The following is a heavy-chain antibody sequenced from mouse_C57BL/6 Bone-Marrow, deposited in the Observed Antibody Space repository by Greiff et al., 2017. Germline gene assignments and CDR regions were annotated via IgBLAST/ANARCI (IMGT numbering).Heavy chain of an antibody. V-gene: IGHV1-82*01. J-gene: IGHJ4*01. CDR1: GYAFSSSW. Sequence: VKLQESGPELVKPGASVKISCKASGYAFSSSWMNWVKQRPGKGLEWIGRIYPGDGDTNYNGKFKGKATLTADKSSSTAYMQLSSLTSEDSAVYFCARSSLGYWGQGTSVTVSS. CDR3: ARSSLGY. CDR2: IYPGDGDT.